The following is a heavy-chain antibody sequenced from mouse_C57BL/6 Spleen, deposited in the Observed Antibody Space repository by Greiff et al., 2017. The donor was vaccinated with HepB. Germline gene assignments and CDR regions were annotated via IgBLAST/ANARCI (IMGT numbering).Heavy chain of an antibody. CDR1: GYAFSSYW. J-gene: IGHJ4*01. CDR3: ARWHYYGSSYFYAMDY. D-gene: IGHD1-1*01. V-gene: IGHV1-80*01. CDR2: IYPGDGDT. Sequence: QVQLQQSGAELVKPGASVKISCKASGYAFSSYWMNWVKQRPGKGLEWIGQIYPGDGDTNYNGKFKGKATLTADKSSSTAYMQLSSLTSEDSAVYFCARWHYYGSSYFYAMDYWGQGTSVTVSS.